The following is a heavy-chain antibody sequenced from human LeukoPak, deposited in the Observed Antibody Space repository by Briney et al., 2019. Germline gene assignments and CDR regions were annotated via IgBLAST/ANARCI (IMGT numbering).Heavy chain of an antibody. CDR1: GFSGRIYY. CDR3: ARENVDTALHRGLYYYYYHGMDV. J-gene: IGHJ6*02. V-gene: IGHV3-66*01. D-gene: IGHD5-18*01. CDR2: IYGDDTT. Sequence: GGSLRLSCAAAGFSGRIYYMSWVCQAPGKGLEWVPVIYGDDTTYYADSVKGRFTISRDNSKNTMYLQMNTVRAEDTAVYYCARENVDTALHRGLYYYYYHGMDVWGQGTTVTVSS.